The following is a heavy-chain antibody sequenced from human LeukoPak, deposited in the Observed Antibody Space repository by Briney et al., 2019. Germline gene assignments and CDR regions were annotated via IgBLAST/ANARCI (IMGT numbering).Heavy chain of an antibody. J-gene: IGHJ1*01. CDR1: GGSISSYY. CDR2: IYSSGST. Sequence: SETLSLTCTVSGGSISSYYWSWIRQPAGKGPQWIGRIYSSGSTNYNPSLKSRVTISVDTSKNQFSLKLSSVTAADTAVYYCARHSKYYYDSSGSYVGYFQHWGQGTLVTVSS. D-gene: IGHD3-22*01. V-gene: IGHV4-4*07. CDR3: ARHSKYYYDSSGSYVGYFQH.